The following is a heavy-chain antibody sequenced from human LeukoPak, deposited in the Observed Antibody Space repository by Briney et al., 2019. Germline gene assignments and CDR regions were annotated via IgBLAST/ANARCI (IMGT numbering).Heavy chain of an antibody. CDR3: ARLNSGYDLDY. Sequence: GGSLRLSCAASGCTFSSYSMNWVRQAPGKGLGWGSSISSSSSYTYYADSVKGRFTISRNNAKNSLYLQMNSVRAEDTAVYCCARLNSGYDLDYWGQGTLVTVSS. J-gene: IGHJ4*02. V-gene: IGHV3-21*01. CDR1: GCTFSSYS. CDR2: ISSSSSYT. D-gene: IGHD5-12*01.